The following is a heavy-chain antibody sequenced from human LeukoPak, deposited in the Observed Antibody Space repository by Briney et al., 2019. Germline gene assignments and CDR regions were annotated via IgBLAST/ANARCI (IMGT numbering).Heavy chain of an antibody. CDR1: EFTFSSYA. D-gene: IGHD2-15*01. CDR3: AKGQIGYCSGGSCYPVDY. V-gene: IGHV3-23*01. Sequence: PGGSLRLSCVASEFTFSSYAMTWVRQAPGKGLEWVSAISGRGGTTYHADYVKGRFTISRDNSKNTLYMQMNSLRAEDTAIYYCAKGQIGYCSGGSCYPVDYWGQGILVTVSS. J-gene: IGHJ4*02. CDR2: ISGRGGTT.